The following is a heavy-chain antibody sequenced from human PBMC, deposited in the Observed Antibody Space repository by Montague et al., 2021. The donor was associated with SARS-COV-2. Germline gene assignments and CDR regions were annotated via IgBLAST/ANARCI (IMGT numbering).Heavy chain of an antibody. D-gene: IGHD5/OR15-5a*01. Sequence: SETLSLTCLVSGGTISTDNLYWYCAWTRQPPGKGLEWIGSIFHNGDSYYNPSLNTRVTISIDTSRNHFSLSLTSVTAPDTAVYYCARHVSNLRAAVDYFDYWGQGTPVTVSS. CDR1: GGTISTDNLYWY. J-gene: IGHJ4*02. CDR3: ARHVSNLRAAVDYFDY. CDR2: IFHNGDS. V-gene: IGHV4-39*01.